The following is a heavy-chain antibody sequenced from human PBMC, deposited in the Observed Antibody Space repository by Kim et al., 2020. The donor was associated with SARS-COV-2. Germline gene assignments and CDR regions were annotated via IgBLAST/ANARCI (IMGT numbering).Heavy chain of an antibody. CDR2: IGLSSGRI. CDR3: GKDLLPGGLEV. CDR1: GLTFKDYA. J-gene: IGHJ6*02. Sequence: GGSLRLSCVASGLTFKDYAMHWVRQAPGKGLEWVSGIGLSSGRIDYSDSVRGRFTISKDSARNSLYLQMNSLRPEDTAVYYCGKDLLPGGLEVWGQGTTVIVSS. D-gene: IGHD2-15*01. V-gene: IGHV3-9*01.